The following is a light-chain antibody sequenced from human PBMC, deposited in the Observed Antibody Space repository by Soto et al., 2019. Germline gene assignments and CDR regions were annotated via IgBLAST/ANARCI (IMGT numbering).Light chain of an antibody. CDR3: QQRSNWPSAT. CDR1: QSVSSY. CDR2: DAS. Sequence: EIVLTQSPATLSLSPGERATLSCRASQSVSSYLAWYQQKPGQAPRLLIYDASNRATGIPARFSGSGSGTDFTLTISSLELEDFAVYYCQQRSNWPSATFGGGTKVEIK. V-gene: IGKV3-11*01. J-gene: IGKJ4*01.